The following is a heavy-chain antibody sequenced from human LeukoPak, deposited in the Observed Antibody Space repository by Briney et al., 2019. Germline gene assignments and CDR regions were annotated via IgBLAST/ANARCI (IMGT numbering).Heavy chain of an antibody. Sequence: RGSLRLSCAASGFTFSSYSMNWVRQAPGKGVEWVSSIGSSSSYIYYADSVKGRFTISRDNAKNSLYLQMNSLRAEDTAVYYCARDRGYAFDIWGQGTMVTVSS. CDR1: GFTFSSYS. CDR2: IGSSSSYI. CDR3: ARDRGYAFDI. J-gene: IGHJ3*02. D-gene: IGHD1-26*01. V-gene: IGHV3-21*01.